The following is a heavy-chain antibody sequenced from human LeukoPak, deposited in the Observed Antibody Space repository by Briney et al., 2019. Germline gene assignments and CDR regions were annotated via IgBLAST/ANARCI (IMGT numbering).Heavy chain of an antibody. CDR3: ARADYGGNETPFDY. CDR2: INHSGST. Sequence: SETLSLTCAVYGGSFSGYYWSWIRQPPGKGLEWIGEINHSGSTNYNPSLKSRVTISVDRSKNQFSLKLSSVTAADTAVYYCARADYGGNETPFDYWGQGTLVTVSS. V-gene: IGHV4-34*01. J-gene: IGHJ4*02. D-gene: IGHD4-23*01. CDR1: GGSFSGYY.